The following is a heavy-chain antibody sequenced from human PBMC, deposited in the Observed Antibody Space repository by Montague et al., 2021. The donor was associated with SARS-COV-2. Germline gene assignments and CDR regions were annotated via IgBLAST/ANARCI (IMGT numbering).Heavy chain of an antibody. J-gene: IGHJ3*02. Sequence: SETRSLTCTISGGSISSRSYYWGWIRQPPGKGLEWIGGIYYSGNTYYNPSLKSRVTISVDPSKNQFPLKLTSVTAADTAVYFCAREGAVVGARRTFDIWGQGTMVTVSS. CDR3: AREGAVVGARRTFDI. CDR1: GGSISSRSYY. D-gene: IGHD1-26*01. V-gene: IGHV4-39*06. CDR2: IYYSGNT.